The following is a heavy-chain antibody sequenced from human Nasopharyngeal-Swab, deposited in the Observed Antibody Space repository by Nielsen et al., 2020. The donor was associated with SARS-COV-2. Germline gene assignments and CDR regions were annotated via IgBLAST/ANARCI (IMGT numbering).Heavy chain of an antibody. D-gene: IGHD6-13*01. Sequence: GGSLRLSCAASGLTFSSYWMSWVRQAPGKGLEWVANIKQDGSEKYYVDSVKGRFTISRDNAKNSLYLQMNSLRAEDTAVYYCARDSFSRVGAAGSSHYYYYGMDVWAKGPRSPSP. V-gene: IGHV3-7*01. CDR1: GLTFSSYW. J-gene: IGHJ6*02. CDR2: IKQDGSEK. CDR3: ARDSFSRVGAAGSSHYYYYGMDV.